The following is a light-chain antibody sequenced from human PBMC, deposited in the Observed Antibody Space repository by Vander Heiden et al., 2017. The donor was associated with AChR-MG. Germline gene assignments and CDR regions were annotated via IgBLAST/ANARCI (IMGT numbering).Light chain of an antibody. V-gene: IGKV1-5*03. CDR3: QQYGA. J-gene: IGKJ1*01. CDR1: PAISNW. CDR2: TAS. Sequence: MIQPPSSFSPSVGHTVPMPCRATPAISNWVSWYQVKPGKADNLLIYTASILQSWVVSRFSGVRSETEFTLSINGLVPDDFATYYCQQYGAFGQGTRVEI.